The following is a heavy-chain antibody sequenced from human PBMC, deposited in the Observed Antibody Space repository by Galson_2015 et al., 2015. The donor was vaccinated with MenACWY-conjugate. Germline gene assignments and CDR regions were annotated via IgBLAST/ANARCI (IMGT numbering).Heavy chain of an antibody. CDR2: ISYDGNNK. D-gene: IGHD2-2*01. V-gene: IGHV3-30*18. CDR1: GFTFSSYG. CDR3: AKDSGIFSSTTWHAFDI. Sequence: SLRLSCAASGFTFSSYGMHWVRQAPGKGLEWVAIISYDGNNKYVADSVKGRFTISRDNSRNTLYLEMNSLRADDTALYYCAKDSGIFSSTTWHAFDIWGQGTMVTVSS. J-gene: IGHJ3*02.